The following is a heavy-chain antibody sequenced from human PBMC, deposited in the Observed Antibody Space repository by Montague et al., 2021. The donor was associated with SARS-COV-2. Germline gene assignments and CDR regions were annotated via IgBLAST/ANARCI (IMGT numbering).Heavy chain of an antibody. Sequence: SETLSLTCTVSGDSISSTYYWSWIRQPAGKGLEWIGRIYISGSTNYNPSLKSRVTMSIDTSKNQFSLKLNSLTATDTAVYYCARGQQLDFDNWGQGTLVTVSS. V-gene: IGHV4-4*07. D-gene: IGHD6-13*01. CDR2: IYISGST. CDR1: GDSISSTYY. J-gene: IGHJ4*02. CDR3: ARGQQLDFDN.